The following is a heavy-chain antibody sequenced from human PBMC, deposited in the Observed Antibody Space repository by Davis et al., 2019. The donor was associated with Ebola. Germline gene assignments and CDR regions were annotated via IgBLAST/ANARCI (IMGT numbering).Heavy chain of an antibody. CDR3: AKDYRAATLRDYFDY. D-gene: IGHD4-17*01. Sequence: AGSLTLSCAASGFTFSSYGMHWVRQAPGKGLEWVAATPYDGSNKYYADSVKGRFTISRDNSNNTLYLQMNSLTAEDTAVYYCAKDYRAATLRDYFDYWGQGTLVTVSS. V-gene: IGHV3-30*18. J-gene: IGHJ4*02. CDR2: TPYDGSNK. CDR1: GFTFSSYG.